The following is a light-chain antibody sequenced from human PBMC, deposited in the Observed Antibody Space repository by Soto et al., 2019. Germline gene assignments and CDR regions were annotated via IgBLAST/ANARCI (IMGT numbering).Light chain of an antibody. CDR1: MRDVGAYNL. CDR2: EVR. V-gene: IGLV2-14*01. Sequence: QSALTQPASVSGSPGQSITISCAGTMRDVGAYNLVSWYQQHPGRAPQLIIYEVRNRPSGISFRFSGSKSGNTASLTISGLQAEDEAEYYCSYYTSKSSLIFGGGTKVTVL. J-gene: IGLJ2*01. CDR3: SYYTSKSSLI.